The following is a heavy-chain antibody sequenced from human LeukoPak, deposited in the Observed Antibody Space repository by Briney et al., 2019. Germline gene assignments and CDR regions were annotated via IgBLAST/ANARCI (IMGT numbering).Heavy chain of an antibody. CDR3: AKTANVYSGTYYPFDY. Sequence: PGGSLRLSCAASGFTFSSYAMSWVRQAPGKGLEWVSAISGSGGSTYYADSVKGRFTISRDNSKNTLYPQMNSLRAEDTAVYYCAKTANVYSGTYYPFDYWGQGTLVTVSS. CDR2: ISGSGGST. CDR1: GFTFSSYA. V-gene: IGHV3-23*01. D-gene: IGHD1-26*01. J-gene: IGHJ4*02.